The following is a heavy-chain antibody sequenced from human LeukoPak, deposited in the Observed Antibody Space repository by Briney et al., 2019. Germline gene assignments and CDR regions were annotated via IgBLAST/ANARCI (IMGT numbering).Heavy chain of an antibody. J-gene: IGHJ4*02. V-gene: IGHV1-2*02. CDR3: ARADSSSWFDY. CDR2: MNSNTGGT. CDR1: GYTFTGYY. D-gene: IGHD6-13*01. Sequence: ASVKVSCKASGYTFTGYYMHWVRQAPGQGLECMGWMNSNTGGTNYAQKFQGRVTLTRDTSISTAYMELSRLTSDDTAVYYCARADSSSWFDYWGQGTLVTVSS.